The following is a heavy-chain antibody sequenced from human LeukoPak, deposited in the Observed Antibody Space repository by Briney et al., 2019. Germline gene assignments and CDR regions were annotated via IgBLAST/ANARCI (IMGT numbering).Heavy chain of an antibody. V-gene: IGHV3-21*01. D-gene: IGHD2-21*01. Sequence: GGSLRLSCAASGFTFSPYSMCWVRQAPGKGLEWVSCISSSNSYIYYADSVKGRFTISRDNAKKLVYLQMNSLRAEDSAVYYCARDLWHIARYGHYMDVWGKGTTVTVSS. CDR2: ISSSNSYI. CDR3: ARDLWHIARYGHYMDV. J-gene: IGHJ6*03. CDR1: GFTFSPYS.